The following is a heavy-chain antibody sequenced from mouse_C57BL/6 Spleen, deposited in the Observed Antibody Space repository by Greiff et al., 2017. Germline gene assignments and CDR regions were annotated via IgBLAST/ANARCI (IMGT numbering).Heavy chain of an antibody. Sequence: QVHVKQSGPELVKPGASVKISCKASGYAFSSSWMNWVKQRPGKGLEWIGRIYPGDGDTNYNGKFKGKATLTADKSSSTAYMQLSSLTSEDSAVYFCAHGNYGWYFDVWGTGTTVTVSS. D-gene: IGHD2-1*01. CDR2: IYPGDGDT. CDR1: GYAFSSSW. J-gene: IGHJ1*03. V-gene: IGHV1-82*01. CDR3: AHGNYGWYFDV.